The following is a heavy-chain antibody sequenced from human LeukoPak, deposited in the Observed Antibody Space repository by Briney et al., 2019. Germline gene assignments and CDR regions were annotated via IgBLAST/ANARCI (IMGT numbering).Heavy chain of an antibody. Sequence: PSETLSLTCTVSGGSISSYYWSWIRQPPGKGLEWIGYIYYSGSTNYNPSLKSRVTISVDTSKNQFSLKVRSVTAADTAVYYCARGYSSSSEPFDYWGQGTLVTVSS. CDR1: GGSISSYY. J-gene: IGHJ4*02. D-gene: IGHD6-6*01. CDR3: ARGYSSSSEPFDY. CDR2: IYYSGST. V-gene: IGHV4-59*01.